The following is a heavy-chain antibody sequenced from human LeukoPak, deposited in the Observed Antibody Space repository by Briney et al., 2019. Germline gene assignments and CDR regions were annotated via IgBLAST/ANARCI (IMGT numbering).Heavy chain of an antibody. D-gene: IGHD6-13*01. V-gene: IGHV1-69*13. CDR2: IIPIFGTA. CDR3: ARAAYGSKGKRAAFDI. CDR1: GGTFSSYG. Sequence: GASVKVSCKASGGTFSSYGISWVRQAPGQGLEWMGGIIPIFGTANYAQKFQGRVTITADESTSTAYMELSSLRSEDTAVYYCARAAYGSKGKRAAFDIWGQGTMVTVSS. J-gene: IGHJ3*02.